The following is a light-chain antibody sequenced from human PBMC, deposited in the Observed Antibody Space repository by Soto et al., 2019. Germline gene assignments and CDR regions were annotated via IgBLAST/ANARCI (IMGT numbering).Light chain of an antibody. Sequence: DIQMTQSPSSLSASVGDRVTITCHASQDISNYLNWYQQKPGKAPKLLIYDASNLETGVPSRFSVSGSGTDFTFTISSLQPEDIATYYCQQYDNRPLGFGGGTKVEIK. J-gene: IGKJ4*01. CDR3: QQYDNRPLG. CDR1: QDISNY. V-gene: IGKV1-33*01. CDR2: DAS.